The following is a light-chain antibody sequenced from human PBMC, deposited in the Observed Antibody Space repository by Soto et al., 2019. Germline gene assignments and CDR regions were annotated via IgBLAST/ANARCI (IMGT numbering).Light chain of an antibody. CDR3: QQFNSYPII. CDR1: QDIRGA. CDR2: DVS. Sequence: AIQLTQSPSSLSASVGDRVTITCRASQDIRGALAWYQQKPGKAPKILIYDVSSLQSGVPSRFSGSSSGTDFTHTISGLQPEDFATYYCQQFNSYPIIFGQGTRLDIK. V-gene: IGKV1-13*02. J-gene: IGKJ5*01.